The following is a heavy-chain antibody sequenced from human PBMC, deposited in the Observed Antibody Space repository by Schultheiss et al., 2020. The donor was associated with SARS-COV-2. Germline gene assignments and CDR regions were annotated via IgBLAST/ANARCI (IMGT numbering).Heavy chain of an antibody. V-gene: IGHV1-2*04. D-gene: IGHD6-6*01. Sequence: ASVKVSCKASGYTFTGYYMHWVRQAPGQGLEWMGWINPNSGGTNYAQKFQGWVTMTRDTSISTAYMELSRLRSDDTAVNYCARDQGSSSAYYYYGMDVWGQGTTVTVSS. J-gene: IGHJ6*02. CDR3: ARDQGSSSAYYYYGMDV. CDR2: INPNSGGT. CDR1: GYTFTGYY.